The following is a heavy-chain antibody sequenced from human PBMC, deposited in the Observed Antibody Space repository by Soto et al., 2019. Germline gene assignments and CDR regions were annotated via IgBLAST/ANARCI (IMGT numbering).Heavy chain of an antibody. CDR1: GFTFSSYA. V-gene: IGHV3-23*01. D-gene: IGHD3-10*01. J-gene: IGHJ4*02. CDR3: ATKGVRNKRAAGLPRLDPEDY. CDR2: ISGSGGST. Sequence: GGSLRLSCAASGFTFSSYAMSWVRQAPGKGLEWVSAISGSGGSTYYADSVKGRFTISRDNSKNTLYLQMNSLRAEDTAVYYCATKGVRNKRAAGLPRLDPEDYWGQGTLVTVSS.